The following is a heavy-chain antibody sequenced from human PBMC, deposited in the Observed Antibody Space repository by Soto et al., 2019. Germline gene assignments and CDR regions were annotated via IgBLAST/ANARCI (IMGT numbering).Heavy chain of an antibody. Sequence: QVQLQESGPGLVKPSETLSLTCTVAGGSLTDHYLNWFRQSPGKGLHWIGYVYYSGGTNYNPSLKSRVTMSVDTSKNQFSLNLRSVTGADTAVYYCARGNDWKSSTFDIWGQGTMVSVSS. J-gene: IGHJ3*02. CDR2: VYYSGGT. D-gene: IGHD2-21*01. V-gene: IGHV4-59*11. CDR1: GGSLTDHY. CDR3: ARGNDWKSSTFDI.